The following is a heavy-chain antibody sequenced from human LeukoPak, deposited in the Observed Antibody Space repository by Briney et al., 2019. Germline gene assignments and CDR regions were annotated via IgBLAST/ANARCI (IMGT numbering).Heavy chain of an antibody. CDR2: IYYSGST. J-gene: IGHJ4*02. Sequence: NPSETLSLTCTVSGGSISSYYWSWIRQPPGKGLEWIGYIYYSGSTNYNPSLKSRVTISVDTSKNQFSLTLNSVTAADTAVYYCARVITVRGVIFDYWGQGTLVTVSS. D-gene: IGHD3-16*01. CDR1: GGSISSYY. CDR3: ARVITVRGVIFDY. V-gene: IGHV4-59*01.